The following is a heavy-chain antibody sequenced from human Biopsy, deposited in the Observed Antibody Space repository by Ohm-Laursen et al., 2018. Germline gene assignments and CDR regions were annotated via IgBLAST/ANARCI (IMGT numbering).Heavy chain of an antibody. CDR1: GSSFSTYD. CDR2: MIPSRGKT. J-gene: IGHJ5*02. Sequence: SSVKVSCKASGSSFSTYDVNWVRQARGHGLEWMGWMIPSRGKTGYAQRFQGRVTLTMNTSISTAYMELSGLRSEDTAVYFCARGYSRRVSIFEASIYWFDTWGQGTLVTVSS. D-gene: IGHD6-6*01. V-gene: IGHV1-8*01. CDR3: ARGYSRRVSIFEASIYWFDT.